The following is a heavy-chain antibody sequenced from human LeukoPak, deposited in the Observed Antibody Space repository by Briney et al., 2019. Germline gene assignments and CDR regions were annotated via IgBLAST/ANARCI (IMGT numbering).Heavy chain of an antibody. J-gene: IGHJ6*02. CDR3: ATDHCIRTNCYEDYYHGMDV. V-gene: IGHV1-2*02. D-gene: IGHD2-2*01. CDR2: VNPNNGVT. Sequence: ASVKVSCKASEDTFTGYYIHWVRQAPGQGLEWMGWVNPNNGVTEYAQEFQGRVTMTRDTPLSTAYMELSRLRSDDTAVYYCATDHCIRTNCYEDYYHGMDVWGQGTTVTVSS. CDR1: EDTFTGYY.